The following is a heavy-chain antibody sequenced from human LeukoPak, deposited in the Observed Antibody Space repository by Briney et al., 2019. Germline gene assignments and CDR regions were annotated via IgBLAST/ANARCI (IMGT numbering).Heavy chain of an antibody. Sequence: PSETLSLTCTVSGGSISSYYWSWIRQPPGKGLEWIGYIYYSGSTNYNPSLKSRVTISVDTSKNQFSLKLSSVTAADTAVYYCARHLASGDCLDPWGQGTLVTVSS. CDR3: ARHLASGDCLDP. D-gene: IGHD3-3*02. V-gene: IGHV4-59*08. J-gene: IGHJ5*02. CDR2: IYYSGST. CDR1: GGSISSYY.